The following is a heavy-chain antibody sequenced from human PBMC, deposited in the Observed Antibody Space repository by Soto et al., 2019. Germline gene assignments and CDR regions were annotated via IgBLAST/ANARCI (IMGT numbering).Heavy chain of an antibody. V-gene: IGHV1-18*01. Sequence: QVQLVQSGAEVKKPGASVKVSCKASGYTFTSYGISWVRQAPGQGLEWMGWISAYNGNTNYAQKLQGRGTVTTNTSTSTAYMGVRSLRSDDTAVYYCARVLYYDFWSGYSAPSFDPWGQGTLVTVSS. CDR1: GYTFTSYG. D-gene: IGHD3-3*01. CDR3: ARVLYYDFWSGYSAPSFDP. CDR2: ISAYNGNT. J-gene: IGHJ5*02.